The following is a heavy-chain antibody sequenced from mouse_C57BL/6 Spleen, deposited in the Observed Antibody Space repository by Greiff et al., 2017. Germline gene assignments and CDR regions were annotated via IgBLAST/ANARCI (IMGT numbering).Heavy chain of an antibody. D-gene: IGHD2-4*01. CDR2: IYPRDGST. V-gene: IGHV1-78*01. CDR3: ALYYDYEGYYFDY. CDR1: GYTFTDHT. Sequence: QVQLQQSDAELVKPGASVKISCKVSGYTFTDHTIHWMKQRPEQGLEWIGYIYPRDGSTKYNEKFKGKATLTEDKSSSTAYMQLNSLTSEDSAVYFCALYYDYEGYYFDYWGQGTTLTVSS. J-gene: IGHJ2*01.